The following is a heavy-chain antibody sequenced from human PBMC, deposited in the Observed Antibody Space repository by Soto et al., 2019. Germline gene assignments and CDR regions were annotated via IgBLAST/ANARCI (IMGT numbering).Heavy chain of an antibody. Sequence: GGSLRLSCAASGVTVSSNYMSWVRQAPGKGLEWVSVIYSGGSTYYADSVKGRFTISRDNSKNTLYLQMNSPRAEDTAVYYCARDLSGYDWDYYYYYGMDVWGQGTTVTVSS. CDR1: GVTVSSNY. V-gene: IGHV3-53*01. CDR3: ARDLSGYDWDYYYYYGMDV. D-gene: IGHD5-12*01. J-gene: IGHJ6*02. CDR2: IYSGGST.